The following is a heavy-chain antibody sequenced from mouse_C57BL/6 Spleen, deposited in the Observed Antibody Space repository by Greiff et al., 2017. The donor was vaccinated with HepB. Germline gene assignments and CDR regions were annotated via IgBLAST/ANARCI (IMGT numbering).Heavy chain of an antibody. V-gene: IGHV5-17*01. D-gene: IGHD2-12*01. Sequence: EVKVVESGGGLVKPGGSLKLSCAASGFTFSDYGMHWVRQAPEKGLEWVAYISSGSSTIYYADTVKGRFTISRDNAKNTLFLQMTSLRSEDTAMYYCARIRYYYAMDYWGQGTSVTVSS. J-gene: IGHJ4*01. CDR2: ISSGSSTI. CDR1: GFTFSDYG. CDR3: ARIRYYYAMDY.